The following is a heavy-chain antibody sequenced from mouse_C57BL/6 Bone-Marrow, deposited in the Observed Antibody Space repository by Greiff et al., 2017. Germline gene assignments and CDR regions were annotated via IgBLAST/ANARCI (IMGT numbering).Heavy chain of an antibody. Sequence: QVQLQQPGAELVMPGASVKLSCKASGYTFTSYWMHWVKQRPGQGLEWIGEIDPSDSYTNYNQKFKGKSTLTVDKSSSTAYMQLSSLTSEDSAVYDCARSDYSSGPWFAYGGQGTLVTVSA. CDR2: IDPSDSYT. J-gene: IGHJ3*01. CDR3: ARSDYSSGPWFAY. D-gene: IGHD2-5*01. V-gene: IGHV1-69*01. CDR1: GYTFTSYW.